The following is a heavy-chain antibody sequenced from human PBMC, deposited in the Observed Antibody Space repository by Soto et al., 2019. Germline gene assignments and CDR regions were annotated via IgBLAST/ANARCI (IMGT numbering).Heavy chain of an antibody. CDR2: ITWNSRVL. D-gene: IGHD3-3*01. J-gene: IGHJ4*02. CDR3: AKGRYDFWSPYYFDY. Sequence: GGSLRLSCVGTGLNFDDFAMHWVRQAPGRGLEWVSGITWNSRVLAYADSVKGRFTISRDNARNSLYLQMDSLRDEDTALYYCAKGRYDFWSPYYFDYWGQGTLVTVSS. V-gene: IGHV3-9*01. CDR1: GLNFDDFA.